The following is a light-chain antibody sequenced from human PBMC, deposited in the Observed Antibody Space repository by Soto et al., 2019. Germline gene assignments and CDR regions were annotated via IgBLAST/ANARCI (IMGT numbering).Light chain of an antibody. CDR1: SSDIGGYNY. V-gene: IGLV2-14*01. Sequence: QSALTQPASVSGSPGQSITISCTGTSSDIGGYNYVSWYQQHPGKARKLMIYEVSNRPSGVSNRFSGSKSGNTASLTISGLQAEDEADYYCTSYTSSTTNYVFGTGTKVTVL. CDR2: EVS. CDR3: TSYTSSTTNYV. J-gene: IGLJ1*01.